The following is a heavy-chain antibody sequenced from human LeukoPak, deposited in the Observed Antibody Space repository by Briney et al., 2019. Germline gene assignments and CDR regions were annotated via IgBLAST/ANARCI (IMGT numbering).Heavy chain of an antibody. V-gene: IGHV3-74*01. CDR3: ATDGAYGLTH. Sequence: GGSLRLSCAASGVSFSTTWMHWVRQAPGKGLRWVSHVSSDGSRTYADSVKGRLTVSRDNNEDMGYLQMSSLRAEDTAVYYCATDGAYGLTHWGQGTLVTVSS. D-gene: IGHD3-16*01. CDR2: VSSDGSR. J-gene: IGHJ4*02. CDR1: GVSFSTTW.